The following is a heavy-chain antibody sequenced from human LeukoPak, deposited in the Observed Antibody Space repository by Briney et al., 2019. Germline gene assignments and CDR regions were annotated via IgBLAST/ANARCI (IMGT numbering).Heavy chain of an antibody. Sequence: SETLSLTCTVSGGSMSSYYWSWIRQPPGKGLEWIGYIYYSGSTNYNPSLKSRVTISVDTSKNQFSLKLSSVTAADTAVYYCARDRCSGGSCHSDYRGQGTLVTVSS. J-gene: IGHJ4*02. CDR3: ARDRCSGGSCHSDY. D-gene: IGHD2-15*01. V-gene: IGHV4-59*01. CDR2: IYYSGST. CDR1: GGSMSSYY.